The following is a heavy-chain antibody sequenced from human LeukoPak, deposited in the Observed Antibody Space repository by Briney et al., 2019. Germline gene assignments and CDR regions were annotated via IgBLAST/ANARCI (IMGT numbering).Heavy chain of an antibody. J-gene: IGHJ3*02. V-gene: IGHV4-39*07. CDR2: IYYSGST. D-gene: IGHD6-13*01. CDR1: AGSISSSTYS. Sequence: PSETLSLTCTVSAGSISSSTYSWGWIRQPPGKGLEWIGSIYYSGSTYYNPSLKSRVTISVDTSKNQFSLKLRSVTAADTAVYYSARDREQQLVRFYNAFDIWGQGTMVTVSS. CDR3: ARDREQQLVRFYNAFDI.